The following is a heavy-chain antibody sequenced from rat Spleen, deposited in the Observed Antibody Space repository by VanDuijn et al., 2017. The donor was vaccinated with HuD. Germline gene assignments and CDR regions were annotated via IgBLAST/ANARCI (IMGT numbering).Heavy chain of an antibody. J-gene: IGHJ2*01. CDR1: GFSLTSNG. Sequence: QVQLKESGPGLMQPSETLSLTCTVSGFSLTSNGVGWVRQPLGKGLVWMGTIWAGGSTNYNSAVQSRLSISRDTSKSQVFLKMNRLQTEDTATYYCARADRETYAHFDYWGQGVMVTVSS. CDR2: IWAGGST. V-gene: IGHV2-72*01. D-gene: IGHD1-6*01. CDR3: ARADRETYAHFDY.